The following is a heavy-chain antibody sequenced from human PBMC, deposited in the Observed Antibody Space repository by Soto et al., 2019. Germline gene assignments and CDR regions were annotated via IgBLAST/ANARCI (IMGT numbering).Heavy chain of an antibody. D-gene: IGHD2-15*01. V-gene: IGHV3-30-3*01. CDR2: ISYDGSNN. CDR1: GFTCSSYA. Sequence: QVQLVESGGGVVQPGRSRRLSCAASGFTCSSYAMHWVRQAPGKGLEWVVVISYDGSNNYDADSVKDRFTISRDNSKNTLYLQMNSLRAEDTAVYYCASDQDIVVAVAATGAFDIWGQGTMVTVSS. CDR3: ASDQDIVVAVAATGAFDI. J-gene: IGHJ3*02.